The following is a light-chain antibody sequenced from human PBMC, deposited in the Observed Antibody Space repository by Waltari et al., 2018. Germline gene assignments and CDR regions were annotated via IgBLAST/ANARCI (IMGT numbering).Light chain of an antibody. CDR2: DAS. Sequence: DMQMTQSPASLSASVGDRVTITCQPSQDVINYINWYQQRPGKAPQLLIYDASTLKTGVPSRFSGRQSGTYFNLTISGLQPEDVGTYYCQHSEAFGQGTTVEI. CDR1: QDVINY. V-gene: IGKV1-33*01. J-gene: IGKJ1*01. CDR3: QHSEA.